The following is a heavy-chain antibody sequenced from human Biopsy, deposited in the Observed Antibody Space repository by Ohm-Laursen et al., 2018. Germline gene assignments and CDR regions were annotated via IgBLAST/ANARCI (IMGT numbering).Heavy chain of an antibody. CDR2: INAPGGKT. D-gene: IGHD4-17*01. J-gene: IGHJ4*02. CDR1: GFPFHNYA. Sequence: SLRLSCAATGFPFHNYAINWVRQAPRKGLEWVSGINAPGGKTYYADSVKGRFTISRDISKNALYLHMNSLRAEDRGVYYCVRGLADGVHLNWGQGTLVAVSS. V-gene: IGHV3-23*01. CDR3: VRGLADGVHLN.